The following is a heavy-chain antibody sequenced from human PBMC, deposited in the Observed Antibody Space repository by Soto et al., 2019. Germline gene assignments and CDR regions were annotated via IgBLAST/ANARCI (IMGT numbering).Heavy chain of an antibody. CDR1: GGTYNTFA. J-gene: IGHJ4*02. CDR2: IIPVLGPA. Sequence: GASVKVSCKASGGTYNTFAISWVRQAPGQGLEWMGGIIPVLGPAFYAQKFQGRDTITADKSTTTAYLELTSLRSEDTAVYYCVRAAKRYFDYWGQGTLVTVPQ. CDR3: VRAAKRYFDY. V-gene: IGHV1-69*10.